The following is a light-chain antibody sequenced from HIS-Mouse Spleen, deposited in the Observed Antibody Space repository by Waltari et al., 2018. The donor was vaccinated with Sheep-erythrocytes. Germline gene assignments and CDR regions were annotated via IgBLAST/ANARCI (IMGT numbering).Light chain of an antibody. CDR2: WAS. J-gene: IGKJ4*01. CDR3: QQYYSTLT. Sequence: DIVMTQSPDSLAVSLGERATNNCKSSQSVLYSSNNKNYLAWYQQNPGQPPKLLIYWASTRESGVPDRFSGSGSGTDFTLTISSLQAEDVAVYYCQQYYSTLTFGGGTKVEIK. CDR1: QSVLYSSNNKNY. V-gene: IGKV4-1*01.